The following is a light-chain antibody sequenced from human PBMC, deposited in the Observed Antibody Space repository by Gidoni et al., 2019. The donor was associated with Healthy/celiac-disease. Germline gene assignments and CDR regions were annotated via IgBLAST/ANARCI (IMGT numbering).Light chain of an antibody. J-gene: IGKJ1*01. V-gene: IGKV1-39*01. CDR2: AAS. CDR1: QSISSY. CDR3: QQSYSTPRWT. Sequence: DIQMTQSPSSLSASVGDRVTITCRASQSISSYLNWYQQKPGKAPKPLIYAASSLQSGVPSRFSGSGSGTDFTLTISSMQPEDFVTYYCQQSYSTPRWTFGQGTKVEIK.